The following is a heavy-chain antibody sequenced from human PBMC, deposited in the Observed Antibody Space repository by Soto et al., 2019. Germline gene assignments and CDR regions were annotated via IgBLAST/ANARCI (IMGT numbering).Heavy chain of an antibody. CDR1: GFTCSTYA. J-gene: IGHJ4*01. CDR2: IRSAGDRI. V-gene: IGHV3-64D*06. Sequence: PGGSLRLSCAASGFTCSTYAMHWVRQTPGKGLEYVSVIRSAGDRIYYADSVKGRFTISRDNSKNTLFLQMNSLRPDDTAMYYCVKDHPALEYWGHGTLVTVSS. CDR3: VKDHPALEY.